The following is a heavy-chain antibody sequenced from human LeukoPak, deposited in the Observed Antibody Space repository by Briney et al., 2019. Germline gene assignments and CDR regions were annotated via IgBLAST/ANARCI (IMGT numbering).Heavy chain of an antibody. CDR3: ARLRSGYCSSTSCYYYYGMDV. V-gene: IGHV4-59*08. CDR2: IYYSGST. Sequence: PSETLSLTCTVSGGSISSYYWSWIRQPPGKGLEWIGYIYYSGSTNYNPSLKSRVTISVGTSKNQFSLKLSSVTAADTAVYYCARLRSGYCSSTSCYYYYGMDVWGQGTTVTVSS. D-gene: IGHD2-2*01. CDR1: GGSISSYY. J-gene: IGHJ6*02.